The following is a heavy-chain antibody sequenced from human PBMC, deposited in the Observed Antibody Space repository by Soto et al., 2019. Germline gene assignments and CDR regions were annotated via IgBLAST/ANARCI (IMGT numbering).Heavy chain of an antibody. CDR2: TYYSGST. CDR3: ARDGYSYGSFDY. Sequence: SETLSLTCTVSGGSISSYYWSWIRQPPGKGLEWIGYTYYSGSTNYNPSLKSRVTISVDTSKNQFSLKLSSVTAADTAVYYCARDGYSYGSFDYWGQGTMVTVYS. CDR1: GGSISSYY. D-gene: IGHD5-18*01. J-gene: IGHJ4*02. V-gene: IGHV4-59*01.